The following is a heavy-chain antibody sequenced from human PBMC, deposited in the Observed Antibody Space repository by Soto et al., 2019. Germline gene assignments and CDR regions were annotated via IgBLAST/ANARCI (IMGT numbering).Heavy chain of an antibody. J-gene: IGHJ3*02. CDR1: GFTFSRHA. CDR3: ARDYVGTGAVDI. D-gene: IGHD2-8*02. V-gene: IGHV3-30-3*01. CDR2: ISSDGSNE. Sequence: GGSLRLSCVVSGFTFSRHAMHWVRQAPGKGLEWVAVISSDGSNEYYGDSVKGRFTISRDNSKNTLYVQMNRLRAEDTAVYYCARDYVGTGAVDIWGQGTMVTVS.